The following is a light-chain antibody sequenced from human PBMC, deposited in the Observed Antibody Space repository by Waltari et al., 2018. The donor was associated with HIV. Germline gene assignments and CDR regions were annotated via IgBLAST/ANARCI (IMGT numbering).Light chain of an antibody. CDR1: QSLIPW. J-gene: IGKJ2*01. V-gene: IGKV1-5*01. CDR2: EAS. CDR3: QQYNSFPLT. Sequence: DIQMTQTPTALSASVGDTVTIPCRHNQSLIPWVIWFQQKSDLAWYRQRPGMAPHLLIFEASTLYDSVPPNVVGTGSGTEFSLTISDLQPDDFATYYCQQYNSFPLTFGQGTKVE.